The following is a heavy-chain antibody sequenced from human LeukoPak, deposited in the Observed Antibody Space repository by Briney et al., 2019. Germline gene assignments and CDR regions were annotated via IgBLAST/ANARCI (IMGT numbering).Heavy chain of an antibody. V-gene: IGHV3-23*01. J-gene: IGHJ6*03. Sequence: GGSLRLSCAASGFSFSNYAMSWVRHAPGKGLEWVSSITGSGGSTKYADSVKGRFTISRDNSKNTLFLQMNSLRAEDTAVSYCARTPVTSGYYYYYMDVWGKGTTVTVSS. D-gene: IGHD4-11*01. CDR3: ARTPVTSGYYYYYMDV. CDR2: ITGSGGST. CDR1: GFSFSNYA.